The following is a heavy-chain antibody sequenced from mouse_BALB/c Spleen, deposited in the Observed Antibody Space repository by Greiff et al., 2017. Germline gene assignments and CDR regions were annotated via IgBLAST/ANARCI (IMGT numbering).Heavy chain of an antibody. J-gene: IGHJ3*01. V-gene: IGHV3-2*02. CDR1: GYSITSDYA. CDR3: ARGYRYAFAY. D-gene: IGHD2-14*01. CDR2: ISYSGST. Sequence: QSGPGLVKPSQSLSLTCTVTGYSITSDYAWNWIRQFPGNKLEWMGYISYSGSTSYNPSLKSRISITRDTSKNQFFLQLNSVTTEDTATYYCARGYRYAFAYWGQGTLVTVSA.